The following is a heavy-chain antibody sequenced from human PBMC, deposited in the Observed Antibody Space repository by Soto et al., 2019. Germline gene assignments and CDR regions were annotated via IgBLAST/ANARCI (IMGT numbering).Heavy chain of an antibody. J-gene: IGHJ6*02. D-gene: IGHD4-17*01. CDR2: IIPIFGTA. CDR3: AREGGDNSAGGYYYGMDV. V-gene: IGHV1-69*13. CDR1: GGTFSSYA. Sequence: VASVKVSCKASGGTFSSYAISWVRQAPGQGLEWMGGIIPIFGTANYAQKFQGGVTITADESTSTAYMELSSLRSEDTAVYYCAREGGDNSAGGYYYGMDVWGQGTTVTVSS.